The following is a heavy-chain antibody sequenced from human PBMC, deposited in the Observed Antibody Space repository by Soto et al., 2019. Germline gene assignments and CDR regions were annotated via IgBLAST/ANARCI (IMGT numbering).Heavy chain of an antibody. CDR3: ARDPSYCAGDCEYFQH. CDR1: GGTFSNYT. J-gene: IGHJ1*01. CDR2: VIPVLDIA. D-gene: IGHD2-21*02. V-gene: IGHV1-69*08. Sequence: QVQLVQSGADVKKPGSSVKVSCKASGGTFSNYTLTWVRQAPGQGLEWVGRVIPVLDIANYAQKFQGRVTITADKSTGTAYMELSSLRSEDTAVYYCARDPSYCAGDCEYFQHWGQGTLVTVSS.